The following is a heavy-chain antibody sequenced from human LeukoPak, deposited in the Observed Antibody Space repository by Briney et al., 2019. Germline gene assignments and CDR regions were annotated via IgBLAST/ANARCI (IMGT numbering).Heavy chain of an antibody. CDR2: IYHSGST. V-gene: IGHV4-34*01. D-gene: IGHD1-14*01. J-gene: IGHJ4*02. Sequence: SETLSLTCAVYGGSFSGYYWSWIRQPPGKGLEWIGHIYHSGSTYYNPSLKSRVTISVDRSKNQFSLKLSPVTAADTAVYYCARDRGGTLDYWGQGTLVTVSS. CDR3: ARDRGGTLDY. CDR1: GGSFSGYY.